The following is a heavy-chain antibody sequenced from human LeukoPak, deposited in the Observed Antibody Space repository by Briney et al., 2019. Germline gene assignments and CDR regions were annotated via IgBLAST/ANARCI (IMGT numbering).Heavy chain of an antibody. CDR2: IYTSGST. CDR1: GGSICSYY. CDR3: ARDGVAAAGAPTYYFDY. D-gene: IGHD6-13*01. J-gene: IGHJ4*02. V-gene: IGHV4-4*07. Sequence: SETLSLTCTVSGGSICSYYWSWIRQPAGKGLEWIGRIYTSGSTNYNPSLKSRVTMSVDTSKNHFSLKLSSVTAADTAVYYCARDGVAAAGAPTYYFDYWGQGTLVTVSS.